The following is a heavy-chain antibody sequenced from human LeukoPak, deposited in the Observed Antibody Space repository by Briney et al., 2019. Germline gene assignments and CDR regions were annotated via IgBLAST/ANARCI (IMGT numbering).Heavy chain of an antibody. D-gene: IGHD4-17*01. V-gene: IGHV4-59*01. CDR3: ARGYGDFRVEGRYFHS. CDR2: VHYSGTA. CDR1: DGSITNYD. J-gene: IGHJ4*02. Sequence: SETLSLTCTVSDGSITNYDWSWVRQPPGKGLEFIGHVHYSGTANYSPSLRSRVTISIDTSKKHFFLKLKSVTAADTAVYYCARGYGDFRVEGRYFHSWGQGTLVTVSS.